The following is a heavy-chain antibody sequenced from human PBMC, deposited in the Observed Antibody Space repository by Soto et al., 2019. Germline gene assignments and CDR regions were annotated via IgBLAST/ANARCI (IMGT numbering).Heavy chain of an antibody. V-gene: IGHV1-69*01. D-gene: IGHD3-22*01. CDR1: GGTFRSYS. J-gene: IGHJ6*02. CDR2: IIPIFDIT. CDR3: ARPDEGGYSSNHHYYYALDV. Sequence: QVQLVQSGAEVKKPGSSVKVSCKASGGTFRSYSISWVRQAPGQGLEWMGGIIPIFDITNYAQKFQGRVTITAAESTGTAYMELSSLGSDDTAVYYCARPDEGGYSSNHHYYYALDVCGQGTTVSV.